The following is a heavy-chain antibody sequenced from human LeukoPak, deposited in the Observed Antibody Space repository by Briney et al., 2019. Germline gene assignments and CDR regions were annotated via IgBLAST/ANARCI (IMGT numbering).Heavy chain of an antibody. J-gene: IGHJ6*02. CDR3: ARGHRTYYYYGMDV. V-gene: IGHV4-34*01. CDR2: INHSGST. Sequence: PSETLSLTCAVYGGSFSGYYWSWIRQPPGKGLEWIGEINHSGSTNYNPSLKSRVIISVDTSKNQFSLKLSSVTAADTAVYYCARGHRTYYYYGMDVWGQGTTVTVSS. CDR1: GGSFSGYY.